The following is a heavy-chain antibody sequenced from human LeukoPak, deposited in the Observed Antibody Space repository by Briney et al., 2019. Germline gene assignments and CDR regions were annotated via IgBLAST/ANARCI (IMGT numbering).Heavy chain of an antibody. CDR1: GYTFTIYY. Sequence: ASVKVSCKASGYTFTIYYMHWVRQAPGQGLEWMGIINPSGGSTSYAQKFQGRVTMTRDTSTSTVYMELSSLRSEDTAVYYCARDLGYSYGFELNHAFDIWGQGTMVTVSS. CDR3: ARDLGYSYGFELNHAFDI. J-gene: IGHJ3*02. V-gene: IGHV1-46*01. D-gene: IGHD5-18*01. CDR2: INPSGGST.